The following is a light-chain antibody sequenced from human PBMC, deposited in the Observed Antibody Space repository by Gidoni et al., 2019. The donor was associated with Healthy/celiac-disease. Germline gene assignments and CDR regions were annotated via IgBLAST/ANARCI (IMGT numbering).Light chain of an antibody. CDR2: GNN. CDR1: SSNIGAGYD. J-gene: IGLJ1*01. Sequence: QSVLTQPPSVSGAPGQRVTISCTGSSSNIGAGYDVHWYQQLPGTAPKLLIYGNNNRPSGVPDRFSGSKSGTSASLAITGLQAEDEADYYCQSYDNSLSGLFGTGTKVTVL. CDR3: QSYDNSLSGL. V-gene: IGLV1-40*01.